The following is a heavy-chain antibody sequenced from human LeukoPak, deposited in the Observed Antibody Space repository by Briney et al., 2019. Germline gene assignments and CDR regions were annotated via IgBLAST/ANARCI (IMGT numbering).Heavy chain of an antibody. Sequence: GGSLRLSCAASGFNFKSHAMNWLRQAPGSGLEWVSLISADGGATYYADSVKGRFTISRDNSKDTLFLQMNSLRAEDTALYYCSRGTTDYDSWGQGTLATVSS. D-gene: IGHD4-17*01. CDR2: ISADGGAT. CDR1: GFNFKSHA. V-gene: IGHV3-23*01. J-gene: IGHJ5*02. CDR3: SRGTTDYDS.